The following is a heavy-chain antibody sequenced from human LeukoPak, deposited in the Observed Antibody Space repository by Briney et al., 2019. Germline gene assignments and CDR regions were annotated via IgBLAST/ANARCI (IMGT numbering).Heavy chain of an antibody. Sequence: SETLSLTCTVSGGSISSYYWSWIRQPPGKGLEWIGYIYHSGTTNYNPSLNSRVTISVVTSKNQFSLQLNSVTATDTAVYYCVRHDGRGGATMGALDSWGQGSLVTVSS. V-gene: IGHV4-59*08. J-gene: IGHJ4*02. D-gene: IGHD5-12*01. CDR1: GGSISSYY. CDR2: IYHSGTT. CDR3: VRHDGRGGATMGALDS.